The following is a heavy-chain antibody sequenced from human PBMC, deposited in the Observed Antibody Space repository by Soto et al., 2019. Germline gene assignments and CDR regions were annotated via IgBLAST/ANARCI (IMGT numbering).Heavy chain of an antibody. J-gene: IGHJ6*02. CDR1: GFTFSNFG. CDR2: ISYDGSNK. V-gene: IGHV3-30*18. CDR3: VKDGSSGWPYFYDMDV. D-gene: IGHD6-19*01. Sequence: GGSLRLSCAASGFTFSNFGMHWVRQAPGKGLEWVALISYDGSNKYYADSVKGRFTISRDSTENTLSLQINSLRAGDSAVYYCVKDGSSGWPYFYDMDVWGQGTTVTVSS.